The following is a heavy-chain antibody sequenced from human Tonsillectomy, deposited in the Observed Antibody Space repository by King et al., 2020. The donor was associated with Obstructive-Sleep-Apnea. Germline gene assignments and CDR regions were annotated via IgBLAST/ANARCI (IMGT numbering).Heavy chain of an antibody. CDR1: GDSVSSYY. J-gene: IGHJ6*02. D-gene: IGHD2-15*01. CDR3: ARHVGHCSGSSCYSNYYYPMDV. Sequence: QLQESGPGLVKPSETLSITCTVSGDSVSSYYWSWIRQPPGKGLEWIGYVYYSGLTNSNPSIKSRVTISVDTSKNQFSLKLSSVTAADTAVYYCARHVGHCSGSSCYSNYYYPMDVWGQGTTVTVSS. CDR2: VYYSGLT. V-gene: IGHV4-59*08.